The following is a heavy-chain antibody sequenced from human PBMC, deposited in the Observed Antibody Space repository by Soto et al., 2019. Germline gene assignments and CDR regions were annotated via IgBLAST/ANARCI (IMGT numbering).Heavy chain of an antibody. J-gene: IGHJ6*03. V-gene: IGHV4-31*03. Sequence: QVQRQESGPGLVKPSQTLSLTCTVSGGSISSGGYYWSWIRQHPGKGLEWIGYIYYSGSTYYNPSLKSRVTISVDTPKNQFSLRLSSVTAADTAVYYCARGDYLVRKAYMDVWGKGTTVTVSS. CDR2: IYYSGST. CDR3: ARGDYLVRKAYMDV. CDR1: GGSISSGGYY. D-gene: IGHD3-9*01.